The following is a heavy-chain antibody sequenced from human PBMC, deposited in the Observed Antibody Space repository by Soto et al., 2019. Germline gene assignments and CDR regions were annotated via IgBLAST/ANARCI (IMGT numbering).Heavy chain of an antibody. CDR2: IIPMYDSA. CDR1: GGTFKTYT. D-gene: IGHD1-26*01. V-gene: IGHV1-69*06. J-gene: IGHJ4*02. Sequence: QVQLVQSGAELKKLGSSVNVSCAASGGTFKTYTINWVRQAPGQGLEWIGQIIPMYDSANYAQRFQGRVTISADKSTNIAYMELSGLRSEDTALYYCATWRTYSGSYCFDYWGQGTLVSVSS. CDR3: ATWRTYSGSYCFDY.